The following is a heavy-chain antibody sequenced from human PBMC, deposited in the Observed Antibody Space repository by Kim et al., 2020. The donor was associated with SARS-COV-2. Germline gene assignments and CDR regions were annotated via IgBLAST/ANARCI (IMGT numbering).Heavy chain of an antibody. D-gene: IGHD6-13*01. Sequence: SISSYYWSWIRQPPGKGLECIGYIYYSGSTNYNPSLKSRVTISVDASKNQFSLKLSSVTAADTAVYYCARASIAAGRGYYYYYMDVWGKGTKVTV. J-gene: IGHJ6*03. CDR2: IYYSGST. V-gene: IGHV4-59*01. CDR3: ARASIAAGRGYYYYYMDV. CDR1: SISSYY.